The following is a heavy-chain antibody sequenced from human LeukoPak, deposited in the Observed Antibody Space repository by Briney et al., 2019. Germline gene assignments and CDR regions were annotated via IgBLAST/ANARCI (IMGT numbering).Heavy chain of an antibody. CDR2: ISHDGSNK. CDR3: ARDTATAYYYGMDV. D-gene: IGHD4-17*01. J-gene: IGHJ6*02. CDR1: GFTFSSYA. Sequence: GGSLRLSCIVSGFTFSSYAMHWVRQAPGKGLEWVAVISHDGSNKYYADSVKGRFTISRGKSKNTLYLQMNNLRAEDTAVYYCARDTATAYYYGMDVWGQGTTVTVSS. V-gene: IGHV3-30-3*01.